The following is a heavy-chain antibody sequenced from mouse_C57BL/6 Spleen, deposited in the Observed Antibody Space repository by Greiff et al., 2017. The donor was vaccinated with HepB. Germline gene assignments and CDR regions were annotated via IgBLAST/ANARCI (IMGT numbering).Heavy chain of an antibody. V-gene: IGHV1-81*01. CDR1: GYTFTSYG. J-gene: IGHJ2*01. D-gene: IGHD1-1*01. Sequence: QVQLQQSGAELARPGASVKLSCKASGYTFTSYGISWVKQRTGQGLEWIGEIYPRSGNTYYNEKFKGKATLTADKSSSTAYMELRSLTSEDSAVYFCAKDYGGYWGQGTTLTVSS. CDR3: AKDYGGY. CDR2: IYPRSGNT.